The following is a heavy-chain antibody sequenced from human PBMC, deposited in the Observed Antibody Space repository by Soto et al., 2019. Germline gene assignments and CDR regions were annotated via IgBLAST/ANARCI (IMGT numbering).Heavy chain of an antibody. CDR1: GGSISSGGYY. J-gene: IGHJ6*03. D-gene: IGHD6-13*01. CDR2: IYYSGST. V-gene: IGHV4-31*03. CDR3: ARDKTQTGYSSSWYDYYYMDV. Sequence: PSETLSLTCTVSGGSISSGGYYWSWIRQHPGKGLEWIGYIYYSGSTYYNPSLKSRVTISVDTSKNQLSLKLSSVTAADTAVYYCARDKTQTGYSSSWYDYYYMDVWGKGTTVTVSS.